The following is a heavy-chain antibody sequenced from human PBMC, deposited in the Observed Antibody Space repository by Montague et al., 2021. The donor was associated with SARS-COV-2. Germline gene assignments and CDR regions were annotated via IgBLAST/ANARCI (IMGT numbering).Heavy chain of an antibody. CDR2: IHHRGST. CDR1: GGSISSSHW. CDR3: AREFRTYGYGGQYWYFDL. J-gene: IGHJ2*01. V-gene: IGHV4-4*02. Sequence: SETLSLTCAVSGGSISSSHWWSWVRQPPGQGPAWIGEIHHRGSTNYNPSLKSRVTISIDKSKNQFSLKLSSVTAADTAVYYCAREFRTYGYGGQYWYFDLWGRGTLVTVSS. D-gene: IGHD3-10*01.